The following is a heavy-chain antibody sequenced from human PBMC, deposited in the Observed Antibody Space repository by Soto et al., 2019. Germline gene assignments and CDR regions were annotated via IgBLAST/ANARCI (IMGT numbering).Heavy chain of an antibody. J-gene: IGHJ6*02. CDR2: ISGSGGST. CDR1: GFTFSSYA. D-gene: IGHD3-16*01. CDR3: ANLRQMTYGMDV. V-gene: IGHV3-23*01. Sequence: PGGSLRLSCAASGFTFSSYAMSWVRQAPGKGLEWVSAISGSGGSTYYADSVKGRFTISRDNSKNTLYLQMNSLRAEDTAVYYCANLRQMTYGMDVWGQGTTVTVSS.